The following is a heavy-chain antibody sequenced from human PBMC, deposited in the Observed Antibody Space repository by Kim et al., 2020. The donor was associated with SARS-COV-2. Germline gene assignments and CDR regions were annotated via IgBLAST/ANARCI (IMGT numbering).Heavy chain of an antibody. CDR3: ARGRDYASAQFDF. Sequence: YNPSLKSRVTISVDTSNNHFSLKVSSVIATDTAVYYCARGRDYASAQFDFWGQGTLVTVSS. V-gene: IGHV4-59*09. J-gene: IGHJ4*02. D-gene: IGHD3-16*01.